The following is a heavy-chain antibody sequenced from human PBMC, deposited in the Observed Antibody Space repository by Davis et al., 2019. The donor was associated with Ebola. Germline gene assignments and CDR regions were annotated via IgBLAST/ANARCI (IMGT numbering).Heavy chain of an antibody. CDR3: ARERPYCSSTSCLYYYYGMDV. CDR1: GGSISSGDYY. D-gene: IGHD2-2*01. J-gene: IGHJ6*02. Sequence: SETLSLTCTVSGGSISSGDYYWSWIRQPPGKGLEWIGYIYYSGSTYYNPSLKSRVTISVDTSKNQFSLKLSSVTAADTAVYYCARERPYCSSTSCLYYYYGMDVWGQGTTVTVSS. V-gene: IGHV4-30-4*01. CDR2: IYYSGST.